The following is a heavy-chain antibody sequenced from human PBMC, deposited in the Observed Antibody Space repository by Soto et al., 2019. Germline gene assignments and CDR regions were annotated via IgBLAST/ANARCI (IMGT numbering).Heavy chain of an antibody. CDR2: ISSSSTI. J-gene: IGHJ6*02. CDR3: ARDELFGGVVFYYYYGMDV. V-gene: IGHV3-48*02. Sequence: GGSLRLSCAASGFTFSSYSMNWVRQAPGKGLEWVSYISSSSTIYYADSVKGRFTISRDNAKNSLYLQMNSLRDEDTAVYYCARDELFGGVVFYYYYGMDVWGQGTTVTVSS. D-gene: IGHD2-8*02. CDR1: GFTFSSYS.